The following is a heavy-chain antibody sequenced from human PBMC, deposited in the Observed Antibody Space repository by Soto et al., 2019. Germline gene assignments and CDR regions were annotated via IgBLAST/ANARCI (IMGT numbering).Heavy chain of an antibody. Sequence: PSETLALTCADSGGSISSSNWWSWVRQPPGKGLEWIGEIYHSGSTNYNPSLKSRVTISVDKSKNQFSLKLSSVTAADTAVYYCVVQTCSSTCCYFDYWGLGTLVTVSS. CDR1: GGSISSSNW. V-gene: IGHV4-4*02. CDR2: IYHSGST. CDR3: VVQTCSSTCCYFDY. J-gene: IGHJ4*02. D-gene: IGHD2-2*01.